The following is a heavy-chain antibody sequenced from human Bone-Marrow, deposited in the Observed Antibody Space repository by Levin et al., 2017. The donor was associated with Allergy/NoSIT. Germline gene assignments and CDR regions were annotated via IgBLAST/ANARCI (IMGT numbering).Heavy chain of an antibody. CDR1: FFSLLLFFSF. V-gene: IGHV4-31*03. CDR2: VSYSGIT. Sequence: LSLPFPFSFFSLLLFFSFWSWIRQLPGKGLEWIGYVSYSGITFYNQSLKSRVTLSFDTSKNPFSLNLSSVTAADTAVYYCARGITVFGVVLAVNDAFDIWGQGTMVTVSS. CDR3: ARGITVFGVVLAVNDAFDI. D-gene: IGHD3-3*01. J-gene: IGHJ3*02.